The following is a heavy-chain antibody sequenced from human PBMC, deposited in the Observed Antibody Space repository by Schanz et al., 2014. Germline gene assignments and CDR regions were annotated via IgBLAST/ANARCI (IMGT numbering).Heavy chain of an antibody. V-gene: IGHV1-18*04. CDR1: GYTFPSYG. Sequence: QVLLVQSGAEVKQPGASVKVSCKASGYTFPSYGISWVRQAPGQGLEWMGWINVYNGDTKFAKTFQDRVTLTTDTSTSTAYMDLSSLRSDDTAVYYCARDIQYHYDTSGPVGAFDIWGQGTVVTVSS. CDR3: ARDIQYHYDTSGPVGAFDI. J-gene: IGHJ3*02. D-gene: IGHD3-22*01. CDR2: INVYNGDT.